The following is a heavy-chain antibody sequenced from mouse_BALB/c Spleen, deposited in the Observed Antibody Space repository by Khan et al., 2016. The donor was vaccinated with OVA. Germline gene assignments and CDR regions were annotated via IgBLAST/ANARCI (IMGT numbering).Heavy chain of an antibody. CDR1: GYTFTNYW. J-gene: IGHJ3*01. D-gene: IGHD2-3*01. CDR2: IYPSDSYT. Sequence: QVQLQQSGIELVRPGASVKLSCKASGYTFTNYWINWVKQRPGHGLEWIGNIYPSDSYTNYHQRFKDKATLTVDKSSSTAYLLLSSPTSEDSAVYYGTREGGDGSSFAYWGQGTRVTVAA. CDR3: TREGGDGSSFAY. V-gene: IGHV1-69*02.